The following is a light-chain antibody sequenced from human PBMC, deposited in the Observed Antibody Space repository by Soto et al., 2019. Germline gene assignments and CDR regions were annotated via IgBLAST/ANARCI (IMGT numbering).Light chain of an antibody. V-gene: IGKV1-12*01. J-gene: IGKJ3*01. Sequence: DVRLTQAPSSVSASVGDRVTITCRASQGISSSLAWYQQKPRKAPKLMIYAASTLQSGISSRFSGSRSGTDCTLTISSLQPEDFATYYCQHAKSFPPTLGPGTKVDIK. CDR3: QHAKSFPPT. CDR2: AAS. CDR1: QGISSS.